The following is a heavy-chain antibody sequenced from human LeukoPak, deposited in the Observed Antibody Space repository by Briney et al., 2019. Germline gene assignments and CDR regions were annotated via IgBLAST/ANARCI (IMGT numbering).Heavy chain of an antibody. D-gene: IGHD3-3*01. Sequence: ASVWVSCKASGYTFTSYGISWVRQAPGQGLEWMGWISAYNGNTNYAQKLQGRVTMTTDTSTSTAYMELRSLRSDDTAVYYCARDEGAYYDFWSGYYPFYYYYGMDVWGQGTTVTVSS. CDR1: GYTFTSYG. J-gene: IGHJ6*02. CDR2: ISAYNGNT. V-gene: IGHV1-18*01. CDR3: ARDEGAYYDFWSGYYPFYYYYGMDV.